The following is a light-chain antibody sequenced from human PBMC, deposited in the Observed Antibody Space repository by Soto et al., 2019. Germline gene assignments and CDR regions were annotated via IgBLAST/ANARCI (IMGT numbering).Light chain of an antibody. CDR1: QGIRND. CDR2: AAS. CDR3: LQDDTYPLT. J-gene: IGKJ4*01. Sequence: AIQMTHSPSSLSASVGDRGTITCRARQGIRNDLGWYQQKPGKAPKLLIYAASTLHSGVPSRFSGSGSGTEFTLTISSLQPEDFATYYCLQDDTYPLTFGGGTKVEIK. V-gene: IGKV1-6*01.